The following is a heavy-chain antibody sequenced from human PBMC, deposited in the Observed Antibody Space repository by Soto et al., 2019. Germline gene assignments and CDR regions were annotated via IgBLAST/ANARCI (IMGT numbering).Heavy chain of an antibody. J-gene: IGHJ5*02. Sequence: GGSLRLSCAATRVTFSNYWMHWVRQVSGKGLEWVSYINSDGSSTRYADSVKGRFTISRDNAKNTLFLQADSLRAEDTAVYYCTRGRYCTDASCYNSRFDPWGQGTLVTVSS. D-gene: IGHD2-15*01. CDR1: RVTFSNYW. CDR2: INSDGSST. V-gene: IGHV3-74*01. CDR3: TRGRYCTDASCYNSRFDP.